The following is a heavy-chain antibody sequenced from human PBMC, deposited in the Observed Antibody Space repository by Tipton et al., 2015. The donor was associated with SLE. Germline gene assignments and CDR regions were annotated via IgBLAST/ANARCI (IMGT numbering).Heavy chain of an antibody. CDR1: GFTFSNYY. D-gene: IGHD6-19*01. Sequence: SLRLSCAASGFTFSNYYMSWVRQAPGKGLEWVSVIYSGGSTYYADSVKGRFTISRDNSKNTLYLQMNSLRAEDTAVYYCASGEGQFFDYWGQGTLVTVSS. CDR2: IYSGGST. J-gene: IGHJ4*02. CDR3: ASGEGQFFDY. V-gene: IGHV3-66*01.